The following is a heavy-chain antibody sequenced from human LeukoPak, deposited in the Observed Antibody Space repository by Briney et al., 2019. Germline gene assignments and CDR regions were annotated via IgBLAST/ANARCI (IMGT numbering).Heavy chain of an antibody. Sequence: GGSLRLSCAASGFTFSSYSMNWVRQAPGKGLEWVSYISSSSSTIYYADSVKGRFTFSRDNSKNTLHLHMNSLRAEDTAVYYCVKGLVYYFDYWGQGTLVSVSS. V-gene: IGHV3-48*01. CDR3: VKGLVYYFDY. D-gene: IGHD3-10*01. CDR1: GFTFSSYS. J-gene: IGHJ4*02. CDR2: ISSSSSTI.